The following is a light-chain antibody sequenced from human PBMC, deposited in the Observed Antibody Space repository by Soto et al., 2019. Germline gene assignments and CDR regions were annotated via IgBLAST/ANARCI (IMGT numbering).Light chain of an antibody. CDR2: LDSDGSH. V-gene: IGLV4-69*01. CDR3: QTWGTGIQV. CDR1: SGHSSNA. Sequence: QPVLTQSPSASASLGASVKLTCTLSSGHSSNAIAWHQQQPEKGPRYLMKLDSDGSHSNGDGIPDRFSGSSSGAERYLTISSLQSEDEADYYCQTWGTGIQVFGGGTKLTVL. J-gene: IGLJ3*02.